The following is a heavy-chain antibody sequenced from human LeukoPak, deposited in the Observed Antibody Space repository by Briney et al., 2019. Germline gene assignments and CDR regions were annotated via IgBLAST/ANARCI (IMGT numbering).Heavy chain of an antibody. CDR1: GFTFSRHW. Sequence: PGGSLRLSCAAAGFTFSRHWLRWVRPAPGKGLNWVAKIKEAQSEKYYLDSVKGRLTISRVNAYNSLYLQMNSLRAEDTAVYYCARDDNFSSDYWGQGTLVTVSS. V-gene: IGHV3-7*01. CDR3: ARDDNFSSDY. D-gene: IGHD6-13*01. CDR2: IKEAQSEK. J-gene: IGHJ4*02.